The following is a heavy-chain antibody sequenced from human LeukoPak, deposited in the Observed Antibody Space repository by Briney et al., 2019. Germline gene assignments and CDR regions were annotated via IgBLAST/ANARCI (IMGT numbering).Heavy chain of an antibody. Sequence: GGSLRLSCAASGFTVSSNYMSWVRQAPGKGLEWVSVIYSGGSTYYADSVKGRFTISRDNSKNTLYLQMNSLRAEDTAVYYCARRGSGWYSEAFDIWGQGTMVTVSS. J-gene: IGHJ3*02. CDR2: IYSGGST. V-gene: IGHV3-53*01. CDR1: GFTVSSNY. D-gene: IGHD6-19*01. CDR3: ARRGSGWYSEAFDI.